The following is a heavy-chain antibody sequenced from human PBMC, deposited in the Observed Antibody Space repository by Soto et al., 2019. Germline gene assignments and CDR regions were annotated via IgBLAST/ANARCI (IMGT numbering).Heavy chain of an antibody. CDR1: GFSISSYG. J-gene: IGHJ4*02. CDR2: SGSGYSI. D-gene: IGHD6-13*01. CDR3: AKGRGSSWSVVFFDY. V-gene: IGHV3-23*01. Sequence: EVQLLESGGDSVPPGGSLRLSCAASGFSISSYGMSWVRQAPGKGLECVSSSGSGYSIYYADSVKGRFTIFRDNSKNTLFLQMNNLRADDTAVYYCAKGRGSSWSVVFFDYWGQGALVTVSS.